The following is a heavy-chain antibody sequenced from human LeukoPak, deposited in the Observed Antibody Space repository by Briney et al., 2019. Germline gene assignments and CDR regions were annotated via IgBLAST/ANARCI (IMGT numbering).Heavy chain of an antibody. J-gene: IGHJ5*02. CDR1: GFTFSSYA. Sequence: PGGSLRPSCAASGFTFSSYAMSWVRQAPGKGLEWVSAISGSGDITYYADSVKGRFTISRDNSKNTLYLQMNSLRAEDTAVYYCAKGWQQLNWFDPWGQGTLVTVSS. V-gene: IGHV3-23*01. D-gene: IGHD6-13*01. CDR2: ISGSGDIT. CDR3: AKGWQQLNWFDP.